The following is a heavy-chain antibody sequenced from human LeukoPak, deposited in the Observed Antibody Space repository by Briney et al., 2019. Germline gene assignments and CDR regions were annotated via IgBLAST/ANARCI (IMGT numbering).Heavy chain of an antibody. CDR1: GFTFSSYG. V-gene: IGHV3-30*02. CDR2: IRYDGSNK. D-gene: IGHD5-18*01. Sequence: PGGSLRLSCAASGFTFSSYGMHWVRQAPGKGLEWVAFIRYDGSNKYYADSVKGRFTISRDNAKNSLYLQMNSLRAEDTAVYYCARDLYSGPNTDYWGQGTLVTVSS. CDR3: ARDLYSGPNTDY. J-gene: IGHJ4*02.